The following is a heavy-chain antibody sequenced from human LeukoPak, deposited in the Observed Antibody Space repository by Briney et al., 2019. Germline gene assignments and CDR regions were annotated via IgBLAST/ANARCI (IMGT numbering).Heavy chain of an antibody. D-gene: IGHD1-26*01. CDR1: GGSISSSSYY. CDR3: ARSHRVGATRGWLDP. V-gene: IGHV4-39*07. Sequence: SETLSLTCIVSGGSISSSSYYWGWIRQPPGEGLEWIGSIYYSGSTYCNPSLKSRVTISVDTSKNQFSLKLSSVTAADTAVYYCARSHRVGATRGWLDPWGQGTLVTVSS. J-gene: IGHJ5*02. CDR2: IYYSGST.